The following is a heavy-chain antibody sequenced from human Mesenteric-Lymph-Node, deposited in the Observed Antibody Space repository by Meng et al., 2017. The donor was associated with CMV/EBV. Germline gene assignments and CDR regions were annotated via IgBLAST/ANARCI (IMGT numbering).Heavy chain of an antibody. CDR2: IRVSGSST. D-gene: IGHD4-11*01. CDR1: GFTVSSNY. Sequence: GESLKISCAASGFTVSSNYMSWVRQAPGKGLEWVSTIRVSGSSTYYTDSVKGRFTISRDTTKNTLYLQMNNLRAEDTAEYSCARTGGADDYINVWFDPWGQGTLVTVSS. CDR3: ARTGGADDYINVWFDP. V-gene: IGHV3-23*01. J-gene: IGHJ5*02.